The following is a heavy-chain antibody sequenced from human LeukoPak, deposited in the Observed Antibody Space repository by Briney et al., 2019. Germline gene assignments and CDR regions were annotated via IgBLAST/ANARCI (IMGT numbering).Heavy chain of an antibody. J-gene: IGHJ2*01. CDR3: ARRAYYDSSGYHPTSGYFDL. Sequence: SETLSLTCSVSGGSMFSYYWNWIRQSPGKGLEWIGYIYSNGITNYSPSLRSRGTISFATSRNQFSLRLTSVTAADTAIYYCARRAYYDSSGYHPTSGYFDLWGRGTLVTVS. V-gene: IGHV4-4*08. D-gene: IGHD3-22*01. CDR1: GGSMFSYY. CDR2: IYSNGIT.